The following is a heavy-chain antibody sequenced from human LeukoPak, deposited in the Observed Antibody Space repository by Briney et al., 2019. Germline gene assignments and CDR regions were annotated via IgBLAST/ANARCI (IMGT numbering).Heavy chain of an antibody. CDR1: GFTFSSYG. CDR3: ARTPPPHLGSGSYYYYYYMDV. J-gene: IGHJ6*03. V-gene: IGHV3-30*02. Sequence: GGSLRLSCAASGFTFSSYGVHWVRQAPGKGLEWVAFIRFDGSYNSYADSVKGRFTISRDNSKNTLYLQMNSLRAEDTAVYYCARTPPPHLGSGSYYYYYYMDVWGKGTTVTVSS. D-gene: IGHD3-10*01. CDR2: IRFDGSYN.